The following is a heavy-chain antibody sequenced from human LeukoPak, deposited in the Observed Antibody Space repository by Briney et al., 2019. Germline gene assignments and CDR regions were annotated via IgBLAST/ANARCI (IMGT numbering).Heavy chain of an antibody. CDR1: XYXIXSGYY. CDR2: IFHSGST. Sequence: XXYXIXSGYYWGGIRQPPGKGLEWIGSIFHSGSTYYNPSLKRRVNMSVDTSNNQISLKLSSVTAADTAVYYCARASGSYGSGSYYYYGMDVWGKGTTVTVSS. J-gene: IGHJ6*04. CDR3: ARASGSYGSGSYYYYGMDV. V-gene: IGHV4-38-2*02. D-gene: IGHD3-10*01.